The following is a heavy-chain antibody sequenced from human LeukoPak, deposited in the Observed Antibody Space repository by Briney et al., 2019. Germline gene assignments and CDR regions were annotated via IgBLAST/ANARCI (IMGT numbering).Heavy chain of an antibody. CDR3: VGYYDSSGPGGYFDY. Sequence: ASVKVSCKASGGTFSSYAISWVRQAPGQGLEWMGGIIPIFGTANYAQKFQGRVTITTDESTSTAYMELSSLRSEDTAVYYCVGYYDSSGPGGYFDYWGQGTLVTVSS. V-gene: IGHV1-69*05. J-gene: IGHJ4*02. CDR2: IIPIFGTA. CDR1: GGTFSSYA. D-gene: IGHD3-22*01.